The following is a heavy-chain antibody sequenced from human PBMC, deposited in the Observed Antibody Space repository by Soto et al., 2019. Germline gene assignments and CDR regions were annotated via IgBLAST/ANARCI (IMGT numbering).Heavy chain of an antibody. CDR3: ARHSIYSETGTNWFDP. V-gene: IGHV4-39*01. CDR2: VSYAGST. D-gene: IGHD1-1*01. CDR1: GDSISTTSYY. Sequence: QLQLQESGPGLVKPSETLSLTCSVSGDSISTTSYYWGWVRQPPGKGLECIGSVSYAGSTYYNPSLNRRVPISVDRSKNHFSLRLNSVTAADTAVYFCARHSIYSETGTNWFDPWGQGTLVTVSS. J-gene: IGHJ5*02.